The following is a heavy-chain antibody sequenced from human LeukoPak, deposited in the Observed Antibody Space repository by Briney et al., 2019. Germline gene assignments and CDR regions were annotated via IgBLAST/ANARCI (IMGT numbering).Heavy chain of an antibody. J-gene: IGHJ3*02. CDR1: GFTFSDYY. Sequence: PGGSLRLSCAASGFTFSDYYMSWIRQAPGKGLEWVSYISSSGSTIYYADSVKGRFTISRDNAKNSLYLQMNSLRAEDTAVYYCARVRVYCSSTSCSDAFDIWGQGTMVTVSS. V-gene: IGHV3-11*04. D-gene: IGHD2-2*01. CDR2: ISSSGSTI. CDR3: ARVRVYCSSTSCSDAFDI.